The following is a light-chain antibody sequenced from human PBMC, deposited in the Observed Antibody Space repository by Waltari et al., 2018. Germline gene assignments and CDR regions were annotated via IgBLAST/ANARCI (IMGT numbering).Light chain of an antibody. CDR2: EAN. J-gene: IGLJ1*01. V-gene: IGLV2-23*01. CDR1: SNDVGSYNL. CDR3: CSYAGSIFV. Sequence: QSALTQPASVSGSPGQSITISCTGTSNDVGSYNLVSWYQQHPGKAPKLILYEANKRPSGISNRLSGSKSGNTASLTISGLEAEDEAEYCCCSYAGSIFVFGTGTKVTVL.